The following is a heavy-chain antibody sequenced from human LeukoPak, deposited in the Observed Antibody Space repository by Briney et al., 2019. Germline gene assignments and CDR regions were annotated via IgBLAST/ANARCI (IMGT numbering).Heavy chain of an antibody. V-gene: IGHV2-5*01. Sequence: SGPTLVNPTQTLTLTCTFFGFSLSTSGVGVGWIRQPPGKALEWLALISWNDSKRYSPSLKSRLTVTKATSKNQVALTMTNMDPVDTATYYCARWTLVRGDDFYYMDVWGKGSTVTVSS. CDR1: GFSLSTSGVG. CDR3: ARWTLVRGDDFYYMDV. D-gene: IGHD3-10*01. J-gene: IGHJ6*03. CDR2: ISWNDSK.